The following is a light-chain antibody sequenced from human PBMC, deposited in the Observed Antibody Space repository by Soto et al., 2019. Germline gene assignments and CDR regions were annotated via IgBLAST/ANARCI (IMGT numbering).Light chain of an antibody. CDR3: QQNYNAPRT. CDR2: AAS. CDR1: QSISSH. V-gene: IGKV1-39*01. Sequence: DIQVTQSPSSLSASVGDRVTITCRASQSISSHSNWYHQKPGKAPKPLIFAASRLQSGVPSRFRGNGSGTDFTLTITSLQPEDFATYYCQQNYNAPRTFGGGTKIEIK. J-gene: IGKJ4*01.